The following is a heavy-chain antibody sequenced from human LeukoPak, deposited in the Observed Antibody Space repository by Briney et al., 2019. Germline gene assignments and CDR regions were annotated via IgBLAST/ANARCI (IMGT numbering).Heavy chain of an antibody. V-gene: IGHV4-59*01. CDR1: GGSIRSYY. Sequence: SETLSLTCTVSGGSIRSYYWGWIRQPPGKGLEWIGYIYYSGSTNYNPSLKSRVTISVDTSKNQFSLRLSSVTAADTAVYYCARVGSSGWSFDYWGQGTLVTVSS. CDR2: IYYSGST. CDR3: ARVGSSGWSFDY. D-gene: IGHD6-19*01. J-gene: IGHJ4*02.